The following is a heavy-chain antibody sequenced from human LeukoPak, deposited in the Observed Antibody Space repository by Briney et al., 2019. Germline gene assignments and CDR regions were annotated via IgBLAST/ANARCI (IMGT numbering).Heavy chain of an antibody. V-gene: IGHV4-4*07. CDR3: ARERREPRAYYYYMDV. D-gene: IGHD1-26*01. CDR1: GYSISSGYY. J-gene: IGHJ6*03. Sequence: SETLSLTCSVSGYSISSGYYWSWIRQPAGKGLEWIGRIYTSGSTNYNPSLKSRVTMSVDTSKNQFSLKLSSVTAADTAVYYCARERREPRAYYYYMDVWGKGTTVTVSS. CDR2: IYTSGST.